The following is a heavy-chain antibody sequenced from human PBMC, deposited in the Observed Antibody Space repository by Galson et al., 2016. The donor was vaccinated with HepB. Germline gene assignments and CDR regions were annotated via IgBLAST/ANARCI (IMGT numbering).Heavy chain of an antibody. Sequence: TLSLTCAVSGYSISRGYYWGWVRQSPGKGLEWMGSVSHSGNTHYNPSILSRATISLDTSKNQVSLRMTSVTAADTAVYYCARAGEYAAADGIEHKWFDPWGQGTLVTVSS. CDR1: GYSISRGYY. J-gene: IGHJ5*02. V-gene: IGHV4-38-2*01. D-gene: IGHD6-13*01. CDR2: VSHSGNT. CDR3: ARAGEYAAADGIEHKWFDP.